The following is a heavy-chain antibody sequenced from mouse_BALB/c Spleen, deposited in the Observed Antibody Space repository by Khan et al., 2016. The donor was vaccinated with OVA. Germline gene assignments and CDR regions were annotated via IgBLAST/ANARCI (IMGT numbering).Heavy chain of an antibody. Sequence: EVELVESGGGLVKPGGSLRLSCEASGFTFSSYSMSWVRQTPEKRLEWVATITSGGSYTYYPDSVQGRFPISRDNAKNTLYLQMSSLKSEDTAIDYWTRDRNYYGSSFYFDYWGQGTTLTVSS. D-gene: IGHD1-1*01. V-gene: IGHV5-6-4*01. CDR1: GFTFSSYS. J-gene: IGHJ2*01. CDR3: TRDRNYYGSSFYFDY. CDR2: ITSGGSYT.